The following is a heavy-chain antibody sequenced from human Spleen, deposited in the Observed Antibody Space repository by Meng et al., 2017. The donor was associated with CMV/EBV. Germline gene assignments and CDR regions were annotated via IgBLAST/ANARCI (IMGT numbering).Heavy chain of an antibody. D-gene: IGHD3-3*01. V-gene: IGHV2-5*01. Sequence: STSGVGVGWIRQPPGKALEWLALIYWNDNKPYSPSLKSRLTITKDTSKNQVVLTMTNMDPVDTATYYCARSTYYDFWSDYYSNWFDPWGQGTLVTVSS. CDR1: STSGVG. J-gene: IGHJ5*02. CDR2: IYWNDNK. CDR3: ARSTYYDFWSDYYSNWFDP.